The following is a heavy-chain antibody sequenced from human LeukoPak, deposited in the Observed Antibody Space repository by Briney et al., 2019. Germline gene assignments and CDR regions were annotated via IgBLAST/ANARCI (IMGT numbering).Heavy chain of an antibody. CDR3: ARHRNSGGTDASHV. D-gene: IGHD2-15*01. CDR2: IYYSGST. J-gene: IGHJ3*01. CDR1: GGSLSSSW. V-gene: IGHV4-59*08. Sequence: PSETLSLTCTVSGGSLSSSWWSWIRQPPGKGLEWIGYIYYSGSTNYNPSLKSRVTISVDTSKNQFSLKLSSVTAADTAVYYCARHRNSGGTDASHVCNQGKMVIVSS.